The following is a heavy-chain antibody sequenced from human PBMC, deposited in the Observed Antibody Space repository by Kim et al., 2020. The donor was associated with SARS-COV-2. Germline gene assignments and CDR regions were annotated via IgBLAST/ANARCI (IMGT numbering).Heavy chain of an antibody. J-gene: IGHJ4*02. V-gene: IGHV3-21*01. D-gene: IGHD3-22*01. CDR3: ARAAGDSTGVFYFDN. Sequence: ADSVKGRFTISRDNAQNSLFLQMNSLRDEDTALYYCARAAGDSTGVFYFDNWGQGTLVTVSS.